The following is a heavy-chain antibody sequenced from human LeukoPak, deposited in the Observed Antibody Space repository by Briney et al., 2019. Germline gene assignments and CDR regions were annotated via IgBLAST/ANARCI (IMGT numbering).Heavy chain of an antibody. J-gene: IGHJ4*02. CDR1: GGSISSTNW. V-gene: IGHV4-4*02. D-gene: IGHD1-26*01. Sequence: LETLSLTCGVSGGSISSTNWYSWVRQPPGQGLEWIGEISLSGLTNYNPSLKSRVTMSLDKSKNLLSLTLTSVTAADTAVYYCSRDSGAFSPFGYWGQGTLVTVTS. CDR3: SRDSGAFSPFGY. CDR2: ISLSGLT.